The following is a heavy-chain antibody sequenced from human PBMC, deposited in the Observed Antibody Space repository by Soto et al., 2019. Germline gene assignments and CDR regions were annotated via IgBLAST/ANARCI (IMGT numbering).Heavy chain of an antibody. D-gene: IGHD3-16*01. V-gene: IGHV4-59*01. CDR3: ARTLCGWGIWCDP. Sequence: QVQLQESGPGLVKPSETLSLTCTVSGGSISSSYWSWIRQPPGKGLEWIGYIYYSASTNDNPSIKGRVNLSVDTSKTQFSLELSSVTAADTAVYYCARTLCGWGIWCDPWGQGTLVTVSS. CDR2: IYYSAST. CDR1: GGSISSSY. J-gene: IGHJ5*02.